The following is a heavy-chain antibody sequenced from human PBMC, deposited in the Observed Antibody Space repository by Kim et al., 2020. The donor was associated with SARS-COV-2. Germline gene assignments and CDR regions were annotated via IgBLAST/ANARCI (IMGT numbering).Heavy chain of an antibody. Sequence: GSLRLSCAASGFTFSSYAMHWVRQAPGKGLEYVSAISSNGGSTYYANSVKGRFTISRDNSKNTLYLQMGSLRAEDMSVYYCARDRVEAVAGTLIPYYYYYMDVWGKGTTVTVSS. D-gene: IGHD6-19*01. V-gene: IGHV3-64*01. J-gene: IGHJ6*03. CDR2: ISSNGGST. CDR3: ARDRVEAVAGTLIPYYYYYMDV. CDR1: GFTFSSYA.